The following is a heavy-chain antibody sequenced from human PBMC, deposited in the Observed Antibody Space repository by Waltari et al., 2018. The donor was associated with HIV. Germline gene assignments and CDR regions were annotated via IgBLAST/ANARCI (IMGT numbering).Heavy chain of an antibody. Sequence: QVQLQESGPGLVKPSQTLSLTCTVSGGSITSGRYYWIWLRQPAGKGLEWIGRVYISGSANYNPSLRSRVTMSLDTSKNQFSLKLSSVTAADTAVYYCARGLDILTGYYHWFSDLWGRGTLVTVSS. V-gene: IGHV4-61*02. J-gene: IGHJ2*01. CDR1: GGSITSGRYY. D-gene: IGHD3-9*01. CDR3: ARGLDILTGYYHWFSDL. CDR2: VYISGSA.